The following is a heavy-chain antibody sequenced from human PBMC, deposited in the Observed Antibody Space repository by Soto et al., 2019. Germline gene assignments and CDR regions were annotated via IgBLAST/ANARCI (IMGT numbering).Heavy chain of an antibody. V-gene: IGHV4-31*03. Sequence: QVQLQESGPGLVEPSQTLSLTCTVSGDSISTDNYYWSWIRQHPGKGLEWIGYIFYSGATSYNPSLKSRFTMSVDTSKNQFSMRLSSVTAADTAVYYCARGPTVTSDFWGQGTLVTVSS. J-gene: IGHJ4*02. CDR1: GDSISTDNYY. D-gene: IGHD4-17*01. CDR3: ARGPTVTSDF. CDR2: IFYSGAT.